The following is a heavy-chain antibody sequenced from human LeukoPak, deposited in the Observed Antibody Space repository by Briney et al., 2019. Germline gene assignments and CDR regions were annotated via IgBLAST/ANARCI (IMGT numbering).Heavy chain of an antibody. J-gene: IGHJ4*02. CDR2: ISGSGGST. V-gene: IGHV3-23*01. CDR1: GFTFSSYS. Sequence: GGSLRLSCAASGFTFSSYSMSWVRQAPGKGLEWVSGISGSGGSTDYADSVKGRFTISRDNSKNTLYLQMNSLRVEDTAVYYCAKDQGGIAAAAPFDYWGQGTLVTVSS. CDR3: AKDQGGIAAAAPFDY. D-gene: IGHD6-13*01.